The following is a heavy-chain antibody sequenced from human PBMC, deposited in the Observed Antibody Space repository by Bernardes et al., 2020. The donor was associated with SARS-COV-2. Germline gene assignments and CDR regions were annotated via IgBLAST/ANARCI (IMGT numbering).Heavy chain of an antibody. D-gene: IGHD3-16*02. Sequence: GGSLRLSCAASGSTFSTLDMHWVRQAPGKGLEWVSYISSRASTIHYADSVKGRFTISRDNAKNSLYLQMNSLRADDTAVYYCARGGLTFGGVTVRWGQGTTVTVSS. CDR3: ARGGLTFGGVTVR. CDR1: GSTFSTLD. CDR2: ISSRASTI. V-gene: IGHV3-48*01. J-gene: IGHJ6*02.